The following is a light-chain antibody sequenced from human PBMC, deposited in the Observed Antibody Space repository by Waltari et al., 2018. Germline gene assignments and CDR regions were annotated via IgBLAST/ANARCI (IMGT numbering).Light chain of an antibody. V-gene: IGLV2-14*03. J-gene: IGLJ2*01. Sequence: QSVLTQPASVSGSPGQSITISCPGTSSDVGGYNYVSWYQQHPAKAPKLRIYDVSNRPSGVSNRFSGSKSGNTASLTISGLQAEDEAHYYCSSYISSDTLELFGGGTSLTV. CDR2: DVS. CDR1: SSDVGGYNY. CDR3: SSYISSDTLEL.